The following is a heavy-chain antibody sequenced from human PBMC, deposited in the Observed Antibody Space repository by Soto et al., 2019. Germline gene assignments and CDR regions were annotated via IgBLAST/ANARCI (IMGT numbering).Heavy chain of an antibody. CDR1: GVSISSYY. J-gene: IGHJ4*02. CDR3: ARGDYYDSSGYYAGFDY. D-gene: IGHD3-22*01. V-gene: IGHV4-59*12. CDR2: IYYSGST. Sequence: SETLSLTCTVSGVSISSYYWIWIRQPPGKGLEWIGYIYYSGSTYYNPSLKSRVTISVDTSKNQFSLKLSSVTAADTAVYYCARGDYYDSSGYYAGFDYWGQGTLVTVSS.